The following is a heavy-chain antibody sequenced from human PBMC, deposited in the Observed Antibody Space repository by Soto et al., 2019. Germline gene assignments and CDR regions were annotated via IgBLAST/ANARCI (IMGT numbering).Heavy chain of an antibody. CDR1: GFSLTTRGVG. Sequence: QITLKESGPTLVKPTQTLTLTCTFSGFSLTTRGVGVGWIRQPPGKALECLALIYWDDDKRYSPSLQSRLSITKDTSKHQVVLTMTNVDPVDTATYLCAHIPTYYQYDWFDPLGQGTLVSVSS. CDR2: IYWDDDK. V-gene: IGHV2-5*02. CDR3: AHIPTYYQYDWFDP. J-gene: IGHJ5*02. D-gene: IGHD3-16*01.